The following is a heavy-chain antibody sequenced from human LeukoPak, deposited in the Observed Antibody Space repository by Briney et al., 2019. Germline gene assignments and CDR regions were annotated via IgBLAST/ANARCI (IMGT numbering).Heavy chain of an antibody. D-gene: IGHD5/OR15-5a*01. J-gene: IGHJ3*02. CDR3: ARDWPHVFEVPDAFDI. V-gene: IGHV3-7*01. CDR2: IKQDGSEK. Sequence: PGGSLRLSCAASGFTFDDYGMSWVRQAPGKGLEWVANIKQDGSEKYYVDSVKGRFTISRDNAKNSLYLQMNSLRAEDTAVYYCARDWPHVFEVPDAFDIWGQGTMVTVSS. CDR1: GFTFDDYG.